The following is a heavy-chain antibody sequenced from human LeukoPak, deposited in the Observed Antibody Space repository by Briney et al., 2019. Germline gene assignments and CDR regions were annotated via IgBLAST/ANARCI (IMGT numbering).Heavy chain of an antibody. V-gene: IGHV4-59*01. J-gene: IGHJ4*02. CDR3: ARSYSSSFPFDY. D-gene: IGHD6-13*01. Sequence: PSETLSLTCTVSGGSISSYYWSWIRQPPGKGLEWIGYIYYSGTTNHNPSLESRVTVSVDPSKNQFSLKLSSVTAADTAVYFCARSYSSSFPFDYWGQGTLVTVSS. CDR1: GGSISSYY. CDR2: IYYSGTT.